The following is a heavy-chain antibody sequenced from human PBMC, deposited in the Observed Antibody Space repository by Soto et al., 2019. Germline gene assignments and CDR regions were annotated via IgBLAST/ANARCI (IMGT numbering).Heavy chain of an antibody. CDR2: INAGNGNT. D-gene: IGHD3-16*01. Sequence: GASVKVSCKASGYTFTSCAMHWVRQAPGQRLEWMGWINAGNGNTKYSQKFQGRVTITRDTSASTAYMELNSLTVEDTAVYACVKGGWLDFWGQGTLVTVSS. CDR1: GYTFTSCA. CDR3: VKGGWLDF. V-gene: IGHV1-3*01. J-gene: IGHJ5*01.